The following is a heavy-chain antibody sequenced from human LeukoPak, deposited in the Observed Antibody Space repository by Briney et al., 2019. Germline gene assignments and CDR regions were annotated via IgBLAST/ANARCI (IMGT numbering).Heavy chain of an antibody. D-gene: IGHD3-10*01. CDR1: GGSVSSGDYY. J-gene: IGHJ4*02. CDR3: ARGNMVRGFSIDY. V-gene: IGHV4-30-4*01. Sequence: PSETLSLTCTVSGGSVSSGDYYWSWIRQPPGKGLEWVGYIYYSGITYYNPSLKSRVTISVDTSKNQFSLRLSSVTAADTAVYYCARGNMVRGFSIDYWGQGTLVTVSS. CDR2: IYYSGIT.